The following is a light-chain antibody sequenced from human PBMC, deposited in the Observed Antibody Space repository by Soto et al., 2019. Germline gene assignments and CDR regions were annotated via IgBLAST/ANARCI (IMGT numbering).Light chain of an antibody. V-gene: IGKV3-15*01. CDR1: QSISIN. CDR3: QHYDSLPIT. J-gene: IGKJ5*01. Sequence: EIVMTQSPATLSVSPGERAILSCRASQSISINLAWYQQKPGQAPRLLIYAASNRATGVPDRFSGSGSGTDFTLTISRLEPEDFAVFYCQHYDSLPITFGQGTRREIK. CDR2: AAS.